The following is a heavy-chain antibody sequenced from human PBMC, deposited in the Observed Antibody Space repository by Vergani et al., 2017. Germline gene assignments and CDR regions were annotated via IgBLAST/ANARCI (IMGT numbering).Heavy chain of an antibody. Sequence: EVQLVESGGGLVQPGGSLRLSCTASGFTFSNYWMQWVRQAPGKGLMWVSRINSDGDSTSYADSVKGRVTISRDNAKNTLYLQMDSLRAEDTAVYYCARDGWELLDYFYYMDVWGKGTTVTVSS. CDR3: ARDGWELLDYFYYMDV. CDR2: INSDGDST. V-gene: IGHV3-74*01. CDR1: GFTFSNYW. J-gene: IGHJ6*03. D-gene: IGHD1-26*01.